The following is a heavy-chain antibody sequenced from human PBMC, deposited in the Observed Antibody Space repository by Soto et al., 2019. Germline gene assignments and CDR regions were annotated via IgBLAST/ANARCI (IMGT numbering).Heavy chain of an antibody. D-gene: IGHD3-3*01. CDR2: INHSGST. J-gene: IGHJ3*02. CDR3: ARGPARIYDFWIRVAFDI. CDR1: GGSFSGYY. V-gene: IGHV4-34*01. Sequence: SETLSLTCAVYGGSFSGYYWSWIRQPPGKGLEWIGEINHSGSTNYNPSLKSRVTISVDTSKNQFSLKLSSVTAADTAVYYCARGPARIYDFWIRVAFDIWGQGTMVTVSS.